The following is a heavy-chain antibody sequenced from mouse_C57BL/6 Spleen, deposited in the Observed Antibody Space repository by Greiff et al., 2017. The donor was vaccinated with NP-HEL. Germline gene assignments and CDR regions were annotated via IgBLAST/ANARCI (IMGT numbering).Heavy chain of an antibody. Sequence: EVKLMESGPGLVKPSQSLSLTCSVTGYSITSGYYWNWIRQFPGNQLEWMGYISYDGSNNYNPSLKNRISLTRDTSKNQFFLKLNSVTTEDTATYYCATGGGHYFDYWGKGTTLTVSS. CDR1: GYSITSGYY. CDR3: ATGGGHYFDY. J-gene: IGHJ2*01. D-gene: IGHD3-3*01. CDR2: ISYDGSN. V-gene: IGHV3-6*01.